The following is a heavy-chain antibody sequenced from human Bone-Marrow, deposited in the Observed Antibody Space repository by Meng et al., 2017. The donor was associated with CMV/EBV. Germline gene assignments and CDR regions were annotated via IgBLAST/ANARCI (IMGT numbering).Heavy chain of an antibody. CDR2: ISSTGTT. CDR3: TRQGYVDWLSDYYYDLDV. Sequence: SETLSLTCTVSGGSISSSDYYWGWIRQPPGKGLELIWSISSTGTTYYTSSLKSPVTISVDTFKNQISLKVNSVTAADTAVYYCTRQGYVDWLSDYYYDLDVWGQGTTVTVSS. J-gene: IGHJ6*02. D-gene: IGHD3/OR15-3a*01. V-gene: IGHV4-39*01. CDR1: GGSISSSDYY.